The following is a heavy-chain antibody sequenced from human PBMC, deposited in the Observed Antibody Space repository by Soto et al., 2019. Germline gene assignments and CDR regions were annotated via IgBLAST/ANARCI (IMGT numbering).Heavy chain of an antibody. CDR1: AYFFTAYY. D-gene: IGHD3-3*01. V-gene: IGHV1-2*02. CDR3: ARDRVGIFGLAGLKGMDV. J-gene: IGHJ6*02. CDR2: INPNSGGT. Sequence: ASVKVSCKTSAYFFTAYYIHWVRQAPGQGLEWMGWINPNSGGTNYAQKFQGRVTMTRDTSISTAYSGLSRLRSDDTAVYYCARDRVGIFGLAGLKGMDVWGQGTTVTVSS.